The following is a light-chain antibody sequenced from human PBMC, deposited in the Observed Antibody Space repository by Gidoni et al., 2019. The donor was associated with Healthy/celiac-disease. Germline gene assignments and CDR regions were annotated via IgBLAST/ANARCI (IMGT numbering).Light chain of an antibody. CDR3: QQRSNWPLT. CDR1: QSVSSY. Sequence: EIVLTQSPATLSLSPGERATLSFRASQSVSSYLAWYQQKPGQAPRLLIYDASNRATGIPARFSGSGSGTDFTLTISSLEPEDFAVYYCQQRSNWPLTFGPXTKVDIK. J-gene: IGKJ3*01. V-gene: IGKV3-11*01. CDR2: DAS.